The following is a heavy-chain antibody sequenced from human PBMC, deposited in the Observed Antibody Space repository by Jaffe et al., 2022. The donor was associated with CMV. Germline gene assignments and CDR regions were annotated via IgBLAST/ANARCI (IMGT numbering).Heavy chain of an antibody. CDR1: GFTFSSYA. CDR2: ISGSGGST. V-gene: IGHV3-23*01. CDR3: AKDPHSGYDPSDYYYYGMDV. D-gene: IGHD5-12*01. Sequence: EVQLLESGGGLVQPGGSLRLSCAASGFTFSSYAMSWVRQAPGKGLEWVSAISGSGGSTYYADSVKGRFTISRDNSKNTLYLQMNSLRAEDTAVYYCAKDPHSGYDPSDYYYYGMDVWGQGTTVTVSS. J-gene: IGHJ6*02.